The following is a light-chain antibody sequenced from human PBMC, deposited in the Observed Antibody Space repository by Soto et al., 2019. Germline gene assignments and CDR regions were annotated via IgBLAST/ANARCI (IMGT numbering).Light chain of an antibody. CDR3: SSSTSSSTLVV. CDR2: DVS. V-gene: IGLV2-14*01. CDR1: SSDVGGYNY. Sequence: QSALTQPASVSGSPGQSITISCTGTSSDVGGYNYVSWYQQHPGKGPKLMIYDVSNRPSGVSNRFSGSKSGNTASLTISGLQAEDEADYYCSSSTSSSTLVVFGGGTKLTVL. J-gene: IGLJ2*01.